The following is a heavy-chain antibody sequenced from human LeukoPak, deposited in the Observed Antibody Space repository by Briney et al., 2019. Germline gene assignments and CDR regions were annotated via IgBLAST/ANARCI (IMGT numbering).Heavy chain of an antibody. CDR2: TRYDGHHG. D-gene: IGHD3-22*01. CDR3: AKEDSFDRRGYYLYYSYYMDV. CDR1: GLIFSTCG. V-gene: IGHV3-30*02. J-gene: IGHJ6*03. Sequence: QPGRSLRLSRGSPGLIFSTCGMHWVRRARGKGLEWGGFTRYDGHHGKYADFVKGPFTISRDNSKKTLHLQINSLRPAHTAVYFCAKEDSFDRRGYYLYYSYYMDVWGKGATVVVSS.